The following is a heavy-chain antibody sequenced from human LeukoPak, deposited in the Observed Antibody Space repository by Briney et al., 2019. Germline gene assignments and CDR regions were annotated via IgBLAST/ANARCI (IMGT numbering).Heavy chain of an antibody. V-gene: IGHV3-23*01. Sequence: GGSLRLSCAASGFTFSSYVMSWVRQAPGKGLEGVSAISGSGGSTYYADSVKGRFTISRDNSKNTLYLQMNSLRAEDTAVYYCAKDSFLRGTPWSWGQGTLVTVSS. CDR2: ISGSGGST. J-gene: IGHJ5*02. D-gene: IGHD3-10*01. CDR3: AKDSFLRGTPWS. CDR1: GFTFSSYV.